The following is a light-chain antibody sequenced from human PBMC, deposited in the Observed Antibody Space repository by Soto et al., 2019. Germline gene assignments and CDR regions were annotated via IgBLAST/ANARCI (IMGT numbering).Light chain of an antibody. V-gene: IGLV2-14*03. CDR1: NNDVGAYNY. J-gene: IGLJ3*02. CDR2: DVS. CDR3: SSFTSSSTRV. Sequence: QSVLTQPASVSGSPGQSITISCTGTNNDVGAYNYVSWYQHHPGKAPKLMIYDVSNRPSGVSNRFSGSKSGNTASLTISGLQADDEADYYCSSFTSSSTRVFGGGTQLTVL.